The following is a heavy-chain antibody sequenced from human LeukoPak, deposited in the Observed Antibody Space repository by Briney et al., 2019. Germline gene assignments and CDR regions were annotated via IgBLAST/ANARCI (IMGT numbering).Heavy chain of an antibody. CDR2: ISSSGSTI. D-gene: IGHD2-2*01. Sequence: GGSLRLSCAASGFTFSSYAMHWVRQAPGKGLEWVSYISSSGSTIYYADSVKGRFTISRDNAKNSLYLQMNSLRAEDTAVYYCARYDGDAAALFDYWGQGTLVTVSS. J-gene: IGHJ4*02. CDR1: GFTFSSYA. CDR3: ARYDGDAAALFDY. V-gene: IGHV3-48*04.